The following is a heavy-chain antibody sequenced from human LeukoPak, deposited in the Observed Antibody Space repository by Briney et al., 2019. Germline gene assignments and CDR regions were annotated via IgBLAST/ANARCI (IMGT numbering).Heavy chain of an antibody. J-gene: IGHJ4*02. CDR3: AKGRWLFPRGDLTFDY. CDR2: ISGSGGST. D-gene: IGHD3-22*01. CDR1: GFTFSSYA. V-gene: IGHV3-23*01. Sequence: QPGGSLRLSCAASGFTFSSYAMSWVRQAPGKGLEWVSAISGSGGSTYYADSVKGRFTISRDNSKNTLYLQMNSLRAEDTAVYYCAKGRWLFPRGDLTFDYWGRGTLVTVSS.